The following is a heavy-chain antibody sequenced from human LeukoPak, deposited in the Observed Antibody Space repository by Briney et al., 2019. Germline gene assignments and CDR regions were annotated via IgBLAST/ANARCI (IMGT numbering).Heavy chain of an antibody. CDR3: ARVQKAGGFQVPDY. D-gene: IGHD3-16*01. J-gene: IGHJ4*02. V-gene: IGHV1-46*01. Sequence: GASVKVSCKASGYTFTSYGISWVRQAPGQGLEWMGIINPSGGSTSYAQKFQGRVTMTRDMSTSTVYMELSSLRSEDTAVYYCARVQKAGGFQVPDYWGQGTLVTVSS. CDR2: INPSGGST. CDR1: GYTFTSYG.